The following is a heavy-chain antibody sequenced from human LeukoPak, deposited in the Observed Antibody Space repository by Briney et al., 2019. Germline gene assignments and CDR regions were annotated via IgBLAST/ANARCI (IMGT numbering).Heavy chain of an antibody. Sequence: PGGSLRLSCAASGFTFSSYSMNWVRQAPGKGLEWVSSISSSSSYIYYADSVKGRFTISRDNAKNSLYLQMNSLRAEDMALYYCAKGSGSYYADYFDYWGQGTLVTVSS. J-gene: IGHJ4*02. V-gene: IGHV3-21*04. D-gene: IGHD1-26*01. CDR1: GFTFSSYS. CDR2: ISSSSSYI. CDR3: AKGSGSYYADYFDY.